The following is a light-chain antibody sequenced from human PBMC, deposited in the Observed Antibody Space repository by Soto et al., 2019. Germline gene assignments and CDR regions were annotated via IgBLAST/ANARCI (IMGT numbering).Light chain of an antibody. CDR2: DVS. V-gene: IGLV2-14*01. CDR3: SSETSSIGV. J-gene: IGLJ2*01. CDR1: SSDVGGYNY. Sequence: QSALTQPASVSGSPGQSITISCTGTSSDVGGYNYVSWYQQHPGKAPKLMIYDVSNRPSGVANRFSGSKSGNTASLTISGLQAEDEADYYCSSETSSIGVFGGGTKLTVL.